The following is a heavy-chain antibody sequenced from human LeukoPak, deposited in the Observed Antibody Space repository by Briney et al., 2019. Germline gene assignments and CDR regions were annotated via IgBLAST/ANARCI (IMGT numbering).Heavy chain of an antibody. CDR2: IYPGDSDT. CDR1: GYSFTSYW. Sequence: GESLKISCKGSGYSFTSYWIGWVRQMPGKGLEWMGIIYPGDSDTRYSPSFQGQVTISADKSISTAYLQWSSLKASDTAMYYCARRVAVAGTSGGAFDIWGQGTMVTVSS. D-gene: IGHD6-19*01. J-gene: IGHJ3*02. CDR3: ARRVAVAGTSGGAFDI. V-gene: IGHV5-51*01.